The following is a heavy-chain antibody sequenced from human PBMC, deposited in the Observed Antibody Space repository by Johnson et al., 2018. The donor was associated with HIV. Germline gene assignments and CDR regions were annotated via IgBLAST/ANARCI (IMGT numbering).Heavy chain of an antibody. V-gene: IGHV3-13*01. CDR2: IGTAGDT. CDR3: ARDEEVMYAMGAFDI. Sequence: VQLVESGGGVVQPGRSLRLSCAASGFTFSSYDMHWVRQATGKGLEWVSAIGTAGDTYYPDSVKGRFTISRDNSKNTLYLQMNSLRADDTAVYYCARDEEVMYAMGAFDIWGQGTMLTVSS. J-gene: IGHJ3*02. D-gene: IGHD2-8*02. CDR1: GFTFSSYD.